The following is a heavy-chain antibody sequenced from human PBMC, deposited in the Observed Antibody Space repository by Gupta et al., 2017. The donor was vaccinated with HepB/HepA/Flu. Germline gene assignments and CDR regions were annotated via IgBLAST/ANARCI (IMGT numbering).Heavy chain of an antibody. V-gene: IGHV3-7*01. CDR1: GFTFSSYW. CDR2: IKQDGSEK. D-gene: IGHD1-26*01. J-gene: IGHJ4*02. CDR3: ARVGTGEYFDY. Sequence: EVQLVESGGGLVQPGGSLRLSCSAYGFTFSSYWMSWVRQAPGKGLEWVANIKQDGSEKYYVDSVKGRFTISRDNAKNSLYLQMNSLRAEDTAVYYCARVGTGEYFDYWGQGTLVTVSS.